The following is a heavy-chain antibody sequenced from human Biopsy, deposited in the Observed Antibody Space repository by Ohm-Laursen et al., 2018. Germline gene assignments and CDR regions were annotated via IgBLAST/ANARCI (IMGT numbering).Heavy chain of an antibody. V-gene: IGHV4-59*01. CDR2: IWSSGTT. CDR1: GGSISGYY. CDR3: ARVVGAATGFDQ. Sequence: TLSLTCSISGGSISGYYWNWIRQSPGKGLEWIGYIWSSGTTDYNPSLQSRVSMSLELSTDQFSLKVDSVTAEDTAVYYCARVVGAATGFDQWGQGIPVTVSS. D-gene: IGHD1-26*01. J-gene: IGHJ4*02.